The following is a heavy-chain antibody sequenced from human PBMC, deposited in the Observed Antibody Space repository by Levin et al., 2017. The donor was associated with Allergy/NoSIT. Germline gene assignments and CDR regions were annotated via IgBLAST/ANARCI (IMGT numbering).Heavy chain of an antibody. Sequence: SETLSLTCTVSGGSISSGDYYWSWIRQPPGKGLEWIGYTYYSGSTYYNPSLKSRVTISVDTSKNQFSLKLSSVTAADTAVYYCAREKIRDYDFWSGPQGAFDIWGQGTMVTVSS. V-gene: IGHV4-30-4*01. D-gene: IGHD3-3*01. CDR3: AREKIRDYDFWSGPQGAFDI. CDR2: TYYSGST. CDR1: GGSISSGDYY. J-gene: IGHJ3*02.